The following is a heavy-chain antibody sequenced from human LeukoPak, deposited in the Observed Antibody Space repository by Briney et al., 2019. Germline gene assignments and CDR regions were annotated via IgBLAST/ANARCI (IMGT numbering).Heavy chain of an antibody. D-gene: IGHD3-16*01. CDR1: GFTFSSYA. V-gene: IGHV3-7*01. J-gene: IGHJ4*02. CDR3: ARGSEYDYVWGSYGPHFDY. CDR2: IKQDGSEK. Sequence: GGSLRLSCAASGFTFSSYAMSWVRQAPGKGLEWVANIKQDGSEKYYVDSVKGRFTISRDNAKNSLYLQMNSLRAEDTAVYYCARGSEYDYVWGSYGPHFDYWGQGTLVTVSS.